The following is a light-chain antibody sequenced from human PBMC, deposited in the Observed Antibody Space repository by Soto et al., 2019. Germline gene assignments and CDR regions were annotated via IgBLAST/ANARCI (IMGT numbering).Light chain of an antibody. V-gene: IGKV3-15*01. J-gene: IGKJ5*01. Sequence: EIVMTQSPSTLSVSPGERATLSCRASQSVSSKLAWYQQKPGQAPRLLIYGASTRATGIPARFSGSGSGTEFTLTISSLQSEDFAVYYCQQRSNWEVTFGQGTRLDIK. CDR2: GAS. CDR1: QSVSSK. CDR3: QQRSNWEVT.